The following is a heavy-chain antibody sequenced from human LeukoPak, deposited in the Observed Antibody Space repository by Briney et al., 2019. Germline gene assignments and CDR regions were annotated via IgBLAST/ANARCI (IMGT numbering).Heavy chain of an antibody. CDR1: GFSFSSHA. J-gene: IGHJ5*02. CDR2: IFSDGNNI. Sequence: GGSLRLSCAASGFSFSSHAMHWVRQAPGKGLEWVAVIFSDGNNIHYADSVQGRFTISRDNSRSTLYLQMNSLRAEDTALYHCARGWAATENPTCFDPWGQGTLVTVSS. V-gene: IGHV3-30-3*01. D-gene: IGHD6-25*01. CDR3: ARGWAATENPTCFDP.